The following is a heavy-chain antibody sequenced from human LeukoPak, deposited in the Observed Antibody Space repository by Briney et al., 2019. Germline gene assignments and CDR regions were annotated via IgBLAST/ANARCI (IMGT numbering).Heavy chain of an antibody. CDR3: AKDYSSSWIFDY. Sequence: GGSLRLSCAASGFTFTSYGMHWVRQAPGKGLEWVAVISYDGYKRYYADSVKGRFTISRDNSKYTLYLQMNSLRAEDTAVYYCAKDYSSSWIFDYWGQGTLVTVSS. CDR1: GFTFTSYG. CDR2: ISYDGYKR. V-gene: IGHV3-30*18. D-gene: IGHD6-13*01. J-gene: IGHJ4*02.